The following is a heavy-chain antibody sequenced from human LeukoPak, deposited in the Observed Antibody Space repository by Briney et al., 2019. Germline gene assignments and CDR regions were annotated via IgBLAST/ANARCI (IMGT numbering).Heavy chain of an antibody. CDR3: ARYSDYDDDAFDI. CDR1: GFTFSSYG. V-gene: IGHV3-33*01. CDR2: IWFDGSNK. J-gene: IGHJ3*02. D-gene: IGHD5-12*01. Sequence: GGSLRLSCAASGFTFSSYGMHWDRQAPGKGLEWVAVIWFDGSNKFYRDSVRGRFTISRDDSKNTLYLQMPSLRAEDTALYYCARYSDYDDDAFDIWGQGTMVTVSS.